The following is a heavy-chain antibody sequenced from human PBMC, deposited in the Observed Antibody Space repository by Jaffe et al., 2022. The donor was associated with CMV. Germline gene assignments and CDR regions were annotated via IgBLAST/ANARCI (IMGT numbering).Heavy chain of an antibody. D-gene: IGHD3-22*01. Sequence: EVQLLESGGGLVQPGGSLRLSCAASGFTFSSYAMSWVRQAPGKGLEWVSAISGSGGSTYYADSVKGRFTISRDNSKNTLYLQMNSLRAEDTAVYYCAKDNYYDSSGYRYYYYGMDVWGQGTTVTVSS. CDR3: AKDNYYDSSGYRYYYYGMDV. V-gene: IGHV3-23*01. CDR2: ISGSGGST. CDR1: GFTFSSYA. J-gene: IGHJ6*02.